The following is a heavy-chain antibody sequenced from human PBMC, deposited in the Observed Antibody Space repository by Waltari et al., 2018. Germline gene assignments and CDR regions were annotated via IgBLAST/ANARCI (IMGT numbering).Heavy chain of an antibody. CDR2: ISWDGGST. J-gene: IGHJ4*02. CDR1: GFTFDDYD. D-gene: IGHD6-13*01. CDR3: AKGPVRQQLGEGYVFDY. V-gene: IGHV3-43D*03. Sequence: EVQLVESGGVVVQNGGSLRLSCAASGFTFDDYDMHWVRQAPGKGLDWVSLISWDGGSTYYADSVKGRFTISRDNSKNSLYLQMNSLRAEDTALYYCAKGPVRQQLGEGYVFDYWGQGTLVTVSS.